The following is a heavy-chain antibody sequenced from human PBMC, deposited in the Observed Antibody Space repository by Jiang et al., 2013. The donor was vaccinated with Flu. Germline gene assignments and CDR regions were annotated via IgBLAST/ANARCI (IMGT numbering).Heavy chain of an antibody. Sequence: PGLVKPSETLSLTCSVSGGSIFSDTYYWVWIRQPPGKRLEWIGGIYYSGSAYYNPSLSSRVAMSVDTSKNQLSLKLTSVTAADTAVYYCARAQKYSGFELPYFDYWGQGILVTVSS. CDR3: ARAQKYSGFELPYFDY. J-gene: IGHJ4*02. CDR2: IYYSGSA. D-gene: IGHD5-12*01. CDR1: GGSIFSDTYY. V-gene: IGHV4-39*07.